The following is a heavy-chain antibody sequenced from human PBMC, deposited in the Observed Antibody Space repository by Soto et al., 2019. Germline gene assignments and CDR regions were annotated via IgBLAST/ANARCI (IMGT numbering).Heavy chain of an antibody. D-gene: IGHD3-16*01. V-gene: IGHV1-18*01. CDR2: ISAYNGHT. J-gene: IGHJ4*02. Sequence: ASVKVSCKASGYTFNTYGISWVRQAPGQGLEWMGWISAYNGHTDYAQKFQGRVTMTTDTPTNTISMELRGLRSDDTAVYYCARGRTWGARDFDYWGQGTMVTVSS. CDR3: ARGRTWGARDFDY. CDR1: GYTFNTYG.